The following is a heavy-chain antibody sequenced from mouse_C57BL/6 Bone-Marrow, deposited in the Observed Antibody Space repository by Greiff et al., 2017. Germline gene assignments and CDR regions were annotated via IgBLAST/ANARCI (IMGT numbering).Heavy chain of an antibody. Sequence: QVQLKQSGAELVRPGSSVKLSCKASGYTFTSYWMHWVKQRPIQGLEWIGNIDPSDSETHSNQKFKDKATLTVDKSSSTAYMQLSSLTSEDSAVYYCARSASNYFDDWGQGTTLTVSS. V-gene: IGHV1-52*01. J-gene: IGHJ2*01. CDR3: ARSASNYFDD. CDR1: GYTFTSYW. D-gene: IGHD5-1*01. CDR2: IDPSDSET.